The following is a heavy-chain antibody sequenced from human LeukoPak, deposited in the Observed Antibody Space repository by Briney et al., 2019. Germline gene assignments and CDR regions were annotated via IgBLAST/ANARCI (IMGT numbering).Heavy chain of an antibody. D-gene: IGHD3-10*01. CDR3: ARDHELLWFGESYNWFDP. V-gene: IGHV4-4*07. Sequence: SETLSLTCSVSGGSISSYYWSWIRQPAGKGLKWIGRIYTSGSTNYNPSLKSRVTMSVDTSKNQFSLKLSSVTAADTAVYYCARDHELLWFGESYNWFDPWGQGTLVTVSS. CDR1: GGSISSYY. J-gene: IGHJ5*02. CDR2: IYTSGST.